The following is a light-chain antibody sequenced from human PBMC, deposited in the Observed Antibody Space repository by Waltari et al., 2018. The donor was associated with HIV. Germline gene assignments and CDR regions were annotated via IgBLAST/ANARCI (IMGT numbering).Light chain of an antibody. CDR1: RAIGRS. V-gene: IGKV1-16*01. J-gene: IGKJ4*01. CDR2: AAT. CDR3: QQYSDFPRT. Sequence: DIQMAQSPASLSASLGDRVSITCRASRAIGRSLAWFQQKPGKSPMALIYAATTRHTAIPPRFVWGGSGTEFVPTIVSLQADGFATYYCQQYSDFPRTFGEGTKV.